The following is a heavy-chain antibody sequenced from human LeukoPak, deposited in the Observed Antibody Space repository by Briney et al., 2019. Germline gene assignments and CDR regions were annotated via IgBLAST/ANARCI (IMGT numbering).Heavy chain of an antibody. CDR2: ISGSAGST. D-gene: IGHD6-19*01. V-gene: IGHV3-23*01. J-gene: IGHJ4*02. CDR1: GFTFSNYA. Sequence: GSLRLSCAASGFTFSNYAMSWVRQAPGKGLEWVSTISGSAGSTYYADSVKGRFTVSRANSKNTLYLQMNSLRAEDTAVYYCAKYSSGWYVGYFDYWGQGTLVTVSS. CDR3: AKYSSGWYVGYFDY.